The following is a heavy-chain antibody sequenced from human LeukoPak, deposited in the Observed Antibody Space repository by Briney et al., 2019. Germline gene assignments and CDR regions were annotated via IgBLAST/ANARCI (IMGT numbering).Heavy chain of an antibody. D-gene: IGHD3-22*01. J-gene: IGHJ4*02. CDR1: GGSFSSGSYY. CDR3: ARDHTDSFDY. Sequence: SQTLSLTCTVSGGSFSSGSYYWSWIRQPAGKGLEWIGRIYTSGSTNYNPSLKSRVTISVDTSKNQFSLKLSSVTAADTAVYYCARDHTDSFDYWGQGTLVTVSS. CDR2: IYTSGST. V-gene: IGHV4-61*02.